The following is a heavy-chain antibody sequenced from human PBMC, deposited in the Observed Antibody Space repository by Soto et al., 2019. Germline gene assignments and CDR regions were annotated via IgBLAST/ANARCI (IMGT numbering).Heavy chain of an antibody. CDR1: GFTFSSYG. V-gene: IGHV3-30*18. CDR3: AKDPGLRFLEWFPAPYYYGMDV. D-gene: IGHD3-3*01. CDR2: ISYDGSNK. Sequence: GGSLRLSCAASGFTFSSYGMHWVRQAPGKGLEWVAVISYDGSNKYYADSVKGRFTISRDNSKNTLYLQMNSLRAEDTAVYYCAKDPGLRFLEWFPAPYYYGMDVWGQGTTVTVSS. J-gene: IGHJ6*02.